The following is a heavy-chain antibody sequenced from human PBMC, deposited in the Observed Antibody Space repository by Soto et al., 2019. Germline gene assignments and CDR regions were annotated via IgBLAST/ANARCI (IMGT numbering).Heavy chain of an antibody. V-gene: IGHV3-23*01. CDR2: ISGSGGST. D-gene: IGHD3-16*01. J-gene: IGHJ5*02. CDR1: GFTFSSYA. CDR3: AKLVVAEHWGVYGQTNWFDP. Sequence: EVQLLESGGGLVQPGGSLRLSCAASGFTFSSYAMSWVRQAPGKGLEWVSAISGSGGSTYYAGSVKGRFTISRDNSKNTLYLQMNSLRAEDTAVYYCAKLVVAEHWGVYGQTNWFDPWGQGTLVTVSS.